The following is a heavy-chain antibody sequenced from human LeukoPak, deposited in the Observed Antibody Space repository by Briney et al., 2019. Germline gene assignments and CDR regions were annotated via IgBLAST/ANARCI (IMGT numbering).Heavy chain of an antibody. V-gene: IGHV1-69*04. CDR2: IIPILGIA. Sequence: ASVRVSCKASGGTFSSYAISWVRQAPGQGLEWMGRIIPILGIANYAQKFQGRVTMTRDTSISTAYMELSRLRSDDTAVYYCASNLSLSSTSCPPDYYYYYMDVWGKGTTVTVSS. J-gene: IGHJ6*03. CDR1: GGTFSSYA. CDR3: ASNLSLSSTSCPPDYYYYYMDV. D-gene: IGHD2-2*01.